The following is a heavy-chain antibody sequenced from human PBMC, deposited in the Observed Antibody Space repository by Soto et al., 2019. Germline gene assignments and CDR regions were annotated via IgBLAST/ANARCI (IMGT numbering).Heavy chain of an antibody. D-gene: IGHD4-17*01. CDR2: IYYSGST. J-gene: IGHJ4*02. CDR1: GGSISSYY. CDR3: ARLDGDEFFDY. V-gene: IGHV4-59*01. Sequence: PSETLSLTCTASGGSISSYYWSWIRQPPGKGLEWIGYIYYSGSTNYNPSLKSRVTISVDTSKNQFSLKLSSVTAADTAVYYCARLDGDEFFDYWGQGTLVTVSS.